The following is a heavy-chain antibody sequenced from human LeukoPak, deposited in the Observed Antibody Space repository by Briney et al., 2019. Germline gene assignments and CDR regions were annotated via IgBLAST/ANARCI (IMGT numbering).Heavy chain of an antibody. D-gene: IGHD7-27*01. J-gene: IGHJ4*02. CDR3: ARVPLTGDRHFDY. CDR1: GFTFSDYY. V-gene: IGHV3-11*01. Sequence: GGSLRLSCAASGFTFSDYYMSWIRQAPGKGLEWVSYISSSGSTIYYADSVKGRFTISRDNAKNSLYLQMNSLRAEDTAVYYCARVPLTGDRHFDYWGQGTLVTVSS. CDR2: ISSSGSTI.